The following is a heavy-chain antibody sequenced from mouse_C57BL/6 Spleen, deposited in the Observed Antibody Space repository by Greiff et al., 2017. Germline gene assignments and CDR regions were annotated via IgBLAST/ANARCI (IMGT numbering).Heavy chain of an antibody. V-gene: IGHV5-4*01. CDR3: ARDLTTVDAMDY. J-gene: IGHJ4*01. CDR1: GFTFSSYA. D-gene: IGHD1-1*01. CDR2: ISDGGSYT. Sequence: EVKLMESGGGLVKPGGSLKLSCAASGFTFSSYAMSWVRQTPEKRLEWVATISDGGSYTYYPDNVKGRFTISRDNAKNNLYLQMSHLKSEDTAMYYCARDLTTVDAMDYWGQGTSVTVSS.